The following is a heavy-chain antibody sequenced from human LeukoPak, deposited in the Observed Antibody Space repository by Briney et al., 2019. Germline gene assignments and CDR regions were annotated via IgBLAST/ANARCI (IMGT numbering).Heavy chain of an antibody. J-gene: IGHJ4*02. CDR1: GFTFSSYS. Sequence: GGSLRLSCAASGFTFSSYSMNWVRQAPGKGLEWVSSISSSSSYIYYADSVKGRFTISRDNAKNSLYLQMNSLRAEDTAVYYCARGGTYYYDSSGYYLMILFDYWGQGTLVTVSS. D-gene: IGHD3-22*01. CDR3: ARGGTYYYDSSGYYLMILFDY. V-gene: IGHV3-21*01. CDR2: ISSSSSYI.